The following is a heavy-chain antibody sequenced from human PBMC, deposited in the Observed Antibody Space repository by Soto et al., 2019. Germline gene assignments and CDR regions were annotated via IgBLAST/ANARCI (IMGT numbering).Heavy chain of an antibody. CDR1: GFTFSSYG. Sequence: QVQLVESGGGVVQPGRSLRLSCAASGFTFSSYGMHWVRQAPGKGLEWVAVISYDGSNKYYADSVKGRFTISRDNSKNTLYLQMNSLRAEDTAVYYCAQDRSYSGSYQRFDYWGQGTLVTVSS. CDR2: ISYDGSNK. D-gene: IGHD1-26*01. CDR3: AQDRSYSGSYQRFDY. V-gene: IGHV3-30*18. J-gene: IGHJ4*02.